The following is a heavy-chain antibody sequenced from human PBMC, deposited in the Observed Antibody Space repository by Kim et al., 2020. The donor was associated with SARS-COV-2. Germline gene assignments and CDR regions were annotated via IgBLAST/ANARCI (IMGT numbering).Heavy chain of an antibody. CDR1: GYSFTSYW. CDR2: IDPSDSYT. D-gene: IGHD2-15*01. Sequence: GESLKISCKGSGYSFTSYWISWVRQMPGKGLEWMGRIDPSDSYTNYSPSFQGHVTISADKSISTAYLQWSSLKASDTAMYYCARQLYCSGGSCYYYYGMDVWGQGTTVTVSS. CDR3: ARQLYCSGGSCYYYYGMDV. V-gene: IGHV5-10-1*01. J-gene: IGHJ6*02.